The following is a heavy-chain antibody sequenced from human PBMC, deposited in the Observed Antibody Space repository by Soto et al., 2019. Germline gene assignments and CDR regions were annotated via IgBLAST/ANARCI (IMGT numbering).Heavy chain of an antibody. CDR3: ARQGYCSSTSCYTVDS. CDR2: IYLGDSNT. V-gene: IGHV5-51*01. CDR1: GYRFTSYW. J-gene: IGHJ5*01. D-gene: IGHD2-2*02. Sequence: GESLKISCKGSGYRFTSYWIGWVRQMPGKGLEWMGIIYLGDSNTRYSPSFQGQVTISADKSISTAYLQWSSLKASDTAIYYCARQGYCSSTSCYTVDSWGQGTMVTVSS.